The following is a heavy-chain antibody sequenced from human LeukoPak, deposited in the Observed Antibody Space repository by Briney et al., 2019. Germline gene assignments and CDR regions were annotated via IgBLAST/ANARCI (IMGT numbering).Heavy chain of an antibody. D-gene: IGHD6-19*01. CDR3: ARDLTPGIAVAFDY. Sequence: SETLSLTCTVSGGSISSGSYYWSWIRQPAGKGLKWIGRIYTSGSTNYNPSLKSRVIISVDTSKNQFSLKLSSVTAADTAVYYCARDLTPGIAVAFDYWGQGTLVTVSS. CDR1: GGSISSGSYY. CDR2: IYTSGST. J-gene: IGHJ4*02. V-gene: IGHV4-61*02.